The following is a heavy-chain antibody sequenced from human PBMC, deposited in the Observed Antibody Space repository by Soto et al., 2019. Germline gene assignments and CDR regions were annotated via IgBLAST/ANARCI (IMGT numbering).Heavy chain of an antibody. J-gene: IGHJ4*02. CDR2: ISPRTGGT. Sequence: ASVKVSCKASGYTFTNYYLHWVRQAPGQGLEWMGWISPRTGGTKYAQTFQGRVTLTRDTSISTAYLELSRLRSDDTAVYYCARGGTTSLDYWGQGTQVTVSS. CDR3: ARGGTTSLDY. CDR1: GYTFTNYY. D-gene: IGHD1-1*01. V-gene: IGHV1-2*02.